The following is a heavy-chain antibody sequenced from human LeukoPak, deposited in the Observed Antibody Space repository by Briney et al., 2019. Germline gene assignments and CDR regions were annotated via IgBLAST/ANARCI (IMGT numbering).Heavy chain of an antibody. V-gene: IGHV4-59*01. CDR3: ARGIYCSTLTCSYFFDY. D-gene: IGHD2-2*01. CDR1: GGSISNYY. Sequence: PSETLSLTCTVSGGSISNYYWSWIRQPPGKGLEWIGYIYYSGSTNYTPSLKSRVTISVDTSKNQFSLKLTSVTAADTAVYYCARGIYCSTLTCSYFFDYWGQGTLVTVSS. J-gene: IGHJ4*02. CDR2: IYYSGST.